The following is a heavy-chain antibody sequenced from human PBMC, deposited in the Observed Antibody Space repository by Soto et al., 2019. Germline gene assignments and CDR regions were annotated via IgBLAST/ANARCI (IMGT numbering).Heavy chain of an antibody. CDR2: VIPIFGTA. D-gene: IGHD2-2*01. J-gene: IGHJ5*02. CDR1: GGTFSSYA. V-gene: IGHV1-69*06. CDR3: AREVGVVVPAANGGGFYP. Sequence: QVQLVQSGAAVKKPGSSVKVSCKASGGTFSSYAISWVRLSPGQGLERVGGVIPIFGTANYAQKFQDRVTITANKSTSTAYMDLNSLRSEDTAVDYAAREVGVVVPAANGGGFYPWGKRTLVTFSS.